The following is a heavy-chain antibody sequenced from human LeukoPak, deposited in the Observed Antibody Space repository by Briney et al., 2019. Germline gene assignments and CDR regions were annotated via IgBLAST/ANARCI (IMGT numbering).Heavy chain of an antibody. D-gene: IGHD1-20*01. CDR3: ARGRYNWNY. CDR1: GGSISSYY. V-gene: IGHV4-59*01. J-gene: IGHJ4*02. CDR2: IYYSGST. Sequence: SETLSLTCSVPGGSISSYYWSWIRQPPGKGLEWIGYIYYSGSTNYNPSLNSRVTISVDTSKNQFSLKLSSVTAADTAVYYCARGRYNWNYWGQGTLVTVSS.